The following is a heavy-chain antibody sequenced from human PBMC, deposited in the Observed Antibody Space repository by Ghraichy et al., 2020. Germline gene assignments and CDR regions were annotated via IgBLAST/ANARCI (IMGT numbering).Heavy chain of an antibody. V-gene: IGHV3-23*01. J-gene: IGHJ5*02. CDR1: GFTFSSYA. Sequence: LSLTCAASGFTFSSYAMSWVRQAPGKGLEWVSTISVSGGNTHYADSVKGRFTISRDNSKNTLYLQMNSLRAEDTAVYYCAKDPRYCSSTTCYAEGGWFEPWGQGILVTVSS. CDR3: AKDPRYCSSTTCYAEGGWFEP. CDR2: ISVSGGNT. D-gene: IGHD2-2*01.